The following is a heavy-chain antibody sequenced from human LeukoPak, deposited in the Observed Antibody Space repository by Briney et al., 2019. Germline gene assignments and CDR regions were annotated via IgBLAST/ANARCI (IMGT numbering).Heavy chain of an antibody. CDR1: GYTFTSYG. J-gene: IGHJ3*02. CDR2: IIPMFGTA. D-gene: IGHD3-10*01. V-gene: IGHV1-69*13. Sequence: ASVKVSCKASGYTFTSYGISWVRQAPGQGLEWMGGIIPMFGTANYAQKFQGRVTITADESTSTAYMELSSLRSEDTAVYYCARSSYYYAADAFDIWGQGTMVTVSS. CDR3: ARSSYYYAADAFDI.